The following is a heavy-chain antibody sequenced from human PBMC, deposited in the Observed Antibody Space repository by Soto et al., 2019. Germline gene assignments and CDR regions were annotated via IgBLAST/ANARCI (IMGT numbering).Heavy chain of an antibody. CDR1: GGSISSGGYY. CDR3: ARALGYCTKGVCSARYAFEI. D-gene: IGHD2-8*01. V-gene: IGHV4-31*03. CDR2: IYYSGST. J-gene: IGHJ3*02. Sequence: QVQLQESGPGLVKPSQTLSLTCTVSGGSISSGGYYWSWIRQHPGKGLEWIGYIYYSGSTYYNPSLKSRVTISVDTSKNQFSLKLSSVTAADTAVYYCARALGYCTKGVCSARYAFEIWGQGTMVTVSS.